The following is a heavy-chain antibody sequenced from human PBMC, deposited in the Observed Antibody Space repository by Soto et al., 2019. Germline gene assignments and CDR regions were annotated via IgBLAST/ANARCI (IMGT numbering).Heavy chain of an antibody. CDR3: ARHFRWRRLFNWFDP. CDR1: CGSISSSSYY. V-gene: IGHV4-39*01. J-gene: IGHJ5*02. CDR2: IYYSGST. Sequence: QLQLQESGPGLVKPSETLSLTCTVSCGSISSSSYYWGWIRQPPGKGLAWIGSIYYSGSTYYNPSLKSRVTISVDTSKNQCSLKLSSVTAASTAVYYCARHFRWRRLFNWFDPWGQGTMFTVSS. D-gene: IGHD5-12*01.